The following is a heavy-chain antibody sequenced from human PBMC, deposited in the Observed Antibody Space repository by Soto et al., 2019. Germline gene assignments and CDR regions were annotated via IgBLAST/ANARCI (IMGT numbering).Heavy chain of an antibody. Sequence: SETLSLSCTVSGGCVSSGSYDWSWIRQTPGKGLEWSGYIYYRGSTNYNPSLKSRVTISVDTSKHQFSLKLSSVTAADTAVYYCAREAGVDTAMYNYYGMDVWGQGTTVTVSS. CDR2: IYYRGST. J-gene: IGHJ6*02. D-gene: IGHD5-18*01. CDR3: AREAGVDTAMYNYYGMDV. CDR1: GGCVSSGSYD. V-gene: IGHV4-61*01.